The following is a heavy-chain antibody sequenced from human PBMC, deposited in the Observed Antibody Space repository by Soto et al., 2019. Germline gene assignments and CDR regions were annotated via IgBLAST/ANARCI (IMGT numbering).Heavy chain of an antibody. V-gene: IGHV4-34*01. CDR3: ARVSSTWHLLPDS. D-gene: IGHD6-13*01. J-gene: IGHJ4*02. CDR2: IDHSGST. Sequence: SETLSLTCAVYGGSFSGCYWSWIRQPPGKGLEWIGEIDHSGSTNYNPSLESRVTMSVDTSKNQFSLKVSSVTAADTGVYFCARVSSTWHLLPDSWGQGTPVTVSS. CDR1: GGSFSGCY.